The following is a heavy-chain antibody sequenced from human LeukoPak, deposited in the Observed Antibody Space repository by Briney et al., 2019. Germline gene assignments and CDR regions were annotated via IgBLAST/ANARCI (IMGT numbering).Heavy chain of an antibody. CDR1: GFTFSSYA. V-gene: IGHV3-23*01. Sequence: GASLRLSCAASGFTFSSYAMSWVRQAPGKGLEWVSAISGSGGSTYYADSVKGRFTISRDNSKNMLYLQMNSLRAEDTAVYYCAKDRPDILTGSQFDYWGQGTLVTVSS. D-gene: IGHD3-9*01. CDR3: AKDRPDILTGSQFDY. J-gene: IGHJ4*02. CDR2: ISGSGGST.